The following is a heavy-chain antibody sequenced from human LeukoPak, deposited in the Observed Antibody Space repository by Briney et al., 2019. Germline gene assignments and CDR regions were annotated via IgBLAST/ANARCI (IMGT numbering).Heavy chain of an antibody. J-gene: IGHJ5*02. CDR2: IYHSGST. V-gene: IGHV4-38-2*02. D-gene: IGHD3-10*01. Sequence: SETLSLTCTVSGYSISSGYYWGWIRQPPGKGLEWIGSIYHSGSTYYNPSLKSRVTISVDTSKNQFSLELSSVTAADTAVYYCARAFITMVRGVPGWFDPWGQGTLVTVSS. CDR1: GYSISSGYY. CDR3: ARAFITMVRGVPGWFDP.